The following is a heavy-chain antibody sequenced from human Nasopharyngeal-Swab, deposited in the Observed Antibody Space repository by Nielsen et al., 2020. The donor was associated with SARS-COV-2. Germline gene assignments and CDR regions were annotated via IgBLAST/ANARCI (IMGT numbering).Heavy chain of an antibody. J-gene: IGHJ6*03. CDR2: INAGNGNT. Sequence: ASVKVSCKASGYTFTSYAMHWVRQAPGQRLEWMGWINAGNGNTKYSRKFQGRVTITRDTSASTAYMELSSLRSEDTAVYYCARYYYYMDVWGKGTTVTVSS. V-gene: IGHV1-3*01. CDR3: ARYYYYMDV. CDR1: GYTFTSYA.